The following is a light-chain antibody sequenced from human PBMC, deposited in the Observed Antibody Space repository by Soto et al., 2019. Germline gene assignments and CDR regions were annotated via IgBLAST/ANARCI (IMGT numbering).Light chain of an antibody. CDR2: KAS. Sequence: DIQMTQSPSTLSASVGDRVTITCRASQSISTWLAWYQQKPGKAPKLLIYKASNLEDGVPSRFSGSGSGTEFTNTISSLQPDDFATYYCQQYNTYPLTFGGGTTVEIK. V-gene: IGKV1-5*03. CDR3: QQYNTYPLT. CDR1: QSISTW. J-gene: IGKJ4*01.